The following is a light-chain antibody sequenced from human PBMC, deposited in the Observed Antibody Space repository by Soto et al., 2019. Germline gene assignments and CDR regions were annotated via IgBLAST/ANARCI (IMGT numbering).Light chain of an antibody. Sequence: QSVLTQPASVSGSPGQSITISCTGTSSDVCGYNYGSWYQQHPGKAPKLMIYDVSNRPSGVSNRFSGSKSGNTASLTISGLQAEDEADYYCSSYTSSRYVFGTGTKVTVL. J-gene: IGLJ1*01. CDR3: SSYTSSRYV. V-gene: IGLV2-14*01. CDR1: SSDVCGYNY. CDR2: DVS.